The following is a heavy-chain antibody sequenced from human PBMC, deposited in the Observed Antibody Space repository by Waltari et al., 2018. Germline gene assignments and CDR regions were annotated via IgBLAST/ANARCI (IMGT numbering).Heavy chain of an antibody. J-gene: IGHJ5*01. Sequence: QVQLQESGPGLVKPSETLSLTCTVSGGSISNYYWSWIRQSPGKGLEWIGYIYFSGSTNYNPSLKSRVTISVDTSKNQVSLKLSSVTAADTAVYYCARAGSGYVHFDFWGQGTLVTVSS. V-gene: IGHV4-59*01. D-gene: IGHD5-12*01. CDR1: GGSISNYY. CDR2: IYFSGST. CDR3: ARAGSGYVHFDF.